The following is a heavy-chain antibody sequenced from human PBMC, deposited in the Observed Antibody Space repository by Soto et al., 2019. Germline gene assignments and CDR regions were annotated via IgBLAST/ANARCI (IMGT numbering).Heavy chain of an antibody. CDR1: GGSISSSSYY. CDR3: ATCGDYGVGVGYYYGMDV. J-gene: IGHJ6*02. Sequence: SETLSLTCTVSGGSISSSSYYWGWIRQPPGKGLEWIGSIYYSGSTYYNPSLKSRVTISVDTSKNQFSLKLSSVTAADTAVYYCATCGDYGVGVGYYYGMDVWGQGTTVTVSS. CDR2: IYYSGST. V-gene: IGHV4-39*01. D-gene: IGHD4-17*01.